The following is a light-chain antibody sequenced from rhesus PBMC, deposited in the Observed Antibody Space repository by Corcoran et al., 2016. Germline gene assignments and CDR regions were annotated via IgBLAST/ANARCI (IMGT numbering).Light chain of an antibody. CDR1: QGISSY. Sequence: DIQMTQSPSSLSASVGDTVTITCRASQGISSYLNWFQQKPGKAPKLLIYDASSLERGVPSRFSGSGAGTDVTLTISSLQPEDFAAYYCLQHNSYPVTFGPGTKLDIK. V-gene: IGKV1-28*03. CDR3: LQHNSYPVT. J-gene: IGKJ3*01. CDR2: DAS.